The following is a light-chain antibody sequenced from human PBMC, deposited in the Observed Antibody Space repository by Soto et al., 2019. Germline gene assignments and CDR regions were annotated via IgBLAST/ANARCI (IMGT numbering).Light chain of an antibody. V-gene: IGKV3D-20*02. CDR2: DAS. CDR1: QTVRNNY. Sequence: EILLTQSPGTLSLSPGERATLSCRASQTVRNNYLAWYQQKPGQAPRLMIYDASSRANGIPDRFSGGGAGTEFTLTISSLEPEDFAVYYCQQRSNWHPFTFGQGTRLEIK. J-gene: IGKJ5*01. CDR3: QQRSNWHPFT.